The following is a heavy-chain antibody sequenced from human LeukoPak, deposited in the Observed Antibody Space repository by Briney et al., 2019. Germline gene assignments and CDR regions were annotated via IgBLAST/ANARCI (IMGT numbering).Heavy chain of an antibody. V-gene: IGHV3-30*02. Sequence: PGGSLRLSCAASGFIFSSYGMHWVRQAPGKGLEWVAFVRYDESNTYYADSVKGRFTISRDNSKNTLSLQMNSLRAEDTAVYYCAKDSSGWYVYYYMDVWGKGTTVTISS. J-gene: IGHJ6*03. CDR3: AKDSSGWYVYYYMDV. D-gene: IGHD6-19*01. CDR1: GFIFSSYG. CDR2: VRYDESNT.